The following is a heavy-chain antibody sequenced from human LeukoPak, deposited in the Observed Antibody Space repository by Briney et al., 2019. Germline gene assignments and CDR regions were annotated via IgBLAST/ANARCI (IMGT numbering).Heavy chain of an antibody. D-gene: IGHD6-13*01. CDR2: ISGSGGST. CDR3: AKASSSWYLSDY. Sequence: PGGSLRLSCAASGFTFSSYAVSWVRQAPGKGLEWVSAISGSGGSTYYADSVKGRFTISRDNSKNTLYLQMNSLRAEDTAVYYCAKASSSWYLSDYWGQGTLVTVSS. J-gene: IGHJ4*02. V-gene: IGHV3-23*01. CDR1: GFTFSSYA.